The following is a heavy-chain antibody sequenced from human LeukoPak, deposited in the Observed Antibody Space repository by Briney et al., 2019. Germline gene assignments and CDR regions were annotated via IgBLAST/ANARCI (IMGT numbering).Heavy chain of an antibody. Sequence: ASVKVSCKASGYTFTSYGISWVRQAPGQGLEWMGWISAYNGNTNYAQKFQGRVTMTTDTSTSTAYMELRSLRSDDTAVYYCARDPSVVAATPVDYWGQGTLVTVSS. CDR1: GYTFTSYG. V-gene: IGHV1-18*01. CDR2: ISAYNGNT. CDR3: ARDPSVVAATPVDY. J-gene: IGHJ4*02. D-gene: IGHD2-15*01.